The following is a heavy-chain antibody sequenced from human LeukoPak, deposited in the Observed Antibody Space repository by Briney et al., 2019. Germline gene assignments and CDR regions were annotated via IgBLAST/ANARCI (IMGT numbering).Heavy chain of an antibody. CDR1: GGSISSSSYY. CDR3: AGFVAVADYYYYYGMDV. Sequence: SETLSLTCTVSGGSISSSSYYWGWIRQPPGKGLEWIGSIYYSGSTYYNPSLKSRVTISVDTSKNQFSLKLSSVTAADTAVYYCAGFVAVADYYYYYGMDVWGQGTTVTVSS. J-gene: IGHJ6*02. D-gene: IGHD6-19*01. CDR2: IYYSGST. V-gene: IGHV4-39*01.